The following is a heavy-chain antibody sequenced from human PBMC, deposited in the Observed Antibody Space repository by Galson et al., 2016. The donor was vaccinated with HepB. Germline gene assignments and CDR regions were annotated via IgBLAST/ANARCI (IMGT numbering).Heavy chain of an antibody. CDR3: ARKQGSVAVIYYFDY. CDR1: GYTFTNSV. D-gene: IGHD6-19*01. Sequence: SVKVSCKASGYTFTNSVFNWVRQAPGQGLEWMGWISAYNGNPKYSPELQGRVTLTTDTTTSTTYMELRRRRSDDTAEYYFARKQGSVAVIYYFDYWGQGTLVTVSS. V-gene: IGHV1-18*01. J-gene: IGHJ4*02. CDR2: ISAYNGNP.